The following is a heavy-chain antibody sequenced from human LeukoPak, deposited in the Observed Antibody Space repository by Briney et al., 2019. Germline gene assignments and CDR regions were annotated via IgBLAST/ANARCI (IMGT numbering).Heavy chain of an antibody. Sequence: SQTLSLTCTVSGASISSGGCYWSWIRQLPGKGLEWIGYISYSGNTYYNPSLKSRLIMSLDTSENQFSLWLSSVTAADTAVYYCVRVYNWFDPWGQGTLVTVSS. V-gene: IGHV4-31*03. CDR1: GASISSGGCY. CDR3: VRVYNWFDP. D-gene: IGHD2-8*01. CDR2: ISYSGNT. J-gene: IGHJ5*02.